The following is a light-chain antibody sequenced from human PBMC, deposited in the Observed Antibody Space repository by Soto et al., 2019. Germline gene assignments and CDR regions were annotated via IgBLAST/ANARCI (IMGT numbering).Light chain of an antibody. Sequence: QSVLTQPPSASGTPGQSVSISCSGSRSNIGTNTVNWYQQLPGTAPKLLFYTNTQRPSGVPDRFSASKSGTSASLAISGLQSEDEADYYCAAWDDSLNSVIFGGGTKLTVL. CDR2: TNT. V-gene: IGLV1-44*01. J-gene: IGLJ2*01. CDR1: RSNIGTNT. CDR3: AAWDDSLNSVI.